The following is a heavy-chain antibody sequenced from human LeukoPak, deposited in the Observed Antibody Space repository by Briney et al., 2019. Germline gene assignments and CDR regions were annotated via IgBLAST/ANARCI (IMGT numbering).Heavy chain of an antibody. CDR1: GGSISSYY. CDR3: ARLAYYDSSGYLGGGDAFDI. Sequence: SETLSLTCTVSGGSISSYYWSWIRQPPGKGLEWIGYIYYSGSTNYNPSLKSRVTISVDTSKNQFSLKLSSVTAADTAVYYCARLAYYDSSGYLGGGDAFDIWGQGTMVTVSS. V-gene: IGHV4-59*01. D-gene: IGHD3-22*01. J-gene: IGHJ3*02. CDR2: IYYSGST.